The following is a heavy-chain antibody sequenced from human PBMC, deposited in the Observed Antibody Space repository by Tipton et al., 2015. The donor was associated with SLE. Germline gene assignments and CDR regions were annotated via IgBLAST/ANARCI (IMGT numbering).Heavy chain of an antibody. CDR3: ARGVSGTVGEQ. V-gene: IGHV4-38-2*02. J-gene: IGHJ1*01. CDR1: GYSISSGYY. CDR2: IYHSGST. Sequence: TLSLTCTVSGYSISSGYYWGWIRQPPGKGLEWIGSIYHSGSTYYNPSLKSRVTISVDTSKNQFSLKLSSVTAADTAVYYCARGVSGTVGEQWGQGTLVTVSS. D-gene: IGHD5-12*01.